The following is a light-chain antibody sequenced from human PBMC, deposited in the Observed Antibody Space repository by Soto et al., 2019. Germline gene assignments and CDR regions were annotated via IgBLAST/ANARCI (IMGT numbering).Light chain of an antibody. Sequence: EIVLTQSPGTLSLSPGERATLSCRASQSISSSHLAWYQQKPGQAPRLLIYSASSRAAGIPDRFSGSGSGTDFTLTISRLEPEDFAVYYCQRYRGFGQGTKVDIK. CDR2: SAS. J-gene: IGKJ1*01. CDR3: QRYRG. CDR1: QSISSSH. V-gene: IGKV3-20*01.